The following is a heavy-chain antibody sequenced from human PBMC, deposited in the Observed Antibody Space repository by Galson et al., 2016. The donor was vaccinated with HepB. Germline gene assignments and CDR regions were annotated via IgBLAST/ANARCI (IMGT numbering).Heavy chain of an antibody. J-gene: IGHJ4*02. CDR3: ARGSRVGATTGGAVDY. D-gene: IGHD1-26*01. CDR1: GYIFTNYP. CDR2: INAGIGNT. Sequence: SVKVSCKASGYIFTNYPMHWVRQAPGQRPEWMGWINAGIGNTEYSTKFQGRVTVTRDTSASTAYMQLSSLTSEDTAIYYCARGSRVGATTGGAVDYWGQGTLVTVSS. V-gene: IGHV1-3*01.